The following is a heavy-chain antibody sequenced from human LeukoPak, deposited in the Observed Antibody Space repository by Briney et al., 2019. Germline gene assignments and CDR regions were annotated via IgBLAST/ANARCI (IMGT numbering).Heavy chain of an antibody. CDR1: GGSISSYY. J-gene: IGHJ1*01. CDR2: IYYSGST. Sequence: SETLSLTCTVSGGSISSYYWSWIRQPPGKGLEWIGYIYYSGSTNYNPSLKSRVTISVDTSKNQFSLELSSVTAADTAVYYCARDGAAAGEYFQHWGQGTLVTVSS. D-gene: IGHD6-13*01. CDR3: ARDGAAAGEYFQH. V-gene: IGHV4-59*01.